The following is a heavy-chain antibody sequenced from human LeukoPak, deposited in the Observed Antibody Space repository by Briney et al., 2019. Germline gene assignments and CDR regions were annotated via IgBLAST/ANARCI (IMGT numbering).Heavy chain of an antibody. CDR1: GASINSSNW. CDR2: IYHSGST. Sequence: SETLSLTCAVSGASINSSNWWSWVRQSPGKGLEWIGEIYHSGSTNYNPSLKSRVVISVDTSENQFSLKVASLTAADTAVYYCARPPDLAATGYWGQGTLVTVSS. V-gene: IGHV4-4*02. D-gene: IGHD1-1*01. CDR3: ARPPDLAATGY. J-gene: IGHJ4*02.